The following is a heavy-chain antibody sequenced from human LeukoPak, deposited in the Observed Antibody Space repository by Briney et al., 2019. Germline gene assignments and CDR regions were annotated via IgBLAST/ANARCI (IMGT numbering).Heavy chain of an antibody. CDR2: IYSGGST. D-gene: IGHD3-10*01. J-gene: IGHJ6*03. CDR3: ASSAGGFYYYYMDV. CDR1: GFTVSSNY. V-gene: IGHV3-53*01. Sequence: SGGSLRLSCAASGFTVSSNYMSWVRQAPGKGLEWVSVIYSGGSTYHADSVKGRFTISRDNSKNTLYLQMNSLRAEDTAVYYCASSAGGFYYYYMDVWGKGTTVTVSS.